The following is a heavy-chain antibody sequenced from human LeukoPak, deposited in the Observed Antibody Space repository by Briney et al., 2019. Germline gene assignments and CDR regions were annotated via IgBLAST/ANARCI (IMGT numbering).Heavy chain of an antibody. V-gene: IGHV3-23*01. D-gene: IGHD4-17*01. CDR2: ISGSGGTT. CDR3: AKDLPDYGDYIEGY. CDR1: GFTFSSFA. Sequence: GGSLRLSCAASGFTFSSFAMSWVRQAPGKGLEWVSTISGSGGTTNYADSVRGRFTFSRDNSKNTLYLQMNSLRAEDTAVYYCAKDLPDYGDYIEGYWGRGTPVTVSS. J-gene: IGHJ4*02.